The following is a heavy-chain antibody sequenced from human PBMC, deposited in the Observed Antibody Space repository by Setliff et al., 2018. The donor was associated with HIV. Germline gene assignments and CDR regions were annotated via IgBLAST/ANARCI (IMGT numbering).Heavy chain of an antibody. V-gene: IGHV4-59*02. Sequence: SETLSLTCTVSGDSVSRYYWSWIRQSPGKGLEWIGYASYSGNANYNPSLKSRVTISVDTTKNQFSLKLTSMTAVDTAIYYCARDYSTLGRSDDAFDMWGPGTMVTVSS. CDR3: ARDYSTLGRSDDAFDM. J-gene: IGHJ3*02. D-gene: IGHD3-3*01. CDR2: ASYSGNA. CDR1: GDSVSRYY.